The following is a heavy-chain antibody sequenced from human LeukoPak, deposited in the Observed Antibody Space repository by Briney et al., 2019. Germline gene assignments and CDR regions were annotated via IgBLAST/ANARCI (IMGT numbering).Heavy chain of an antibody. CDR2: INPNGGGT. CDR3: ARAQYYGSGRGYMDV. J-gene: IGHJ6*03. V-gene: IGHV1-2*02. D-gene: IGHD3-3*01. Sequence: ASVKVSCKASGYTFAGYYMHWVRQAPGQGLEWMGWINPNGGGTNYAQKFQGRVTMTRDTSISTAYMELSRLRSDDTAVYYCARAQYYGSGRGYMDVWGKGTTVTVSS. CDR1: GYTFAGYY.